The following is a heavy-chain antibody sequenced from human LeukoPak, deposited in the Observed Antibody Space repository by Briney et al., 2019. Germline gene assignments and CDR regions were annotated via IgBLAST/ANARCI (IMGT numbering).Heavy chain of an antibody. V-gene: IGHV3-23*01. J-gene: IGHJ3*02. D-gene: IGHD3-22*01. CDR3: AKEMIFSSGYYYTHDAFDI. CDR2: ISGSGGST. Sequence: PGGTLRLSCAASGFTFSSYGMSWVRQAPGKGLEWVSAISGSGGSTYYADSVKGRFTISRDNSKNTLYLQMNSLRAEDTAVYYCAKEMIFSSGYYYTHDAFDIWGQGTMVTVSS. CDR1: GFTFSSYG.